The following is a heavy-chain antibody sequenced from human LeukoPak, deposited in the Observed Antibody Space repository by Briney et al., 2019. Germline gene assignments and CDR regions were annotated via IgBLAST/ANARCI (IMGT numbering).Heavy chain of an antibody. Sequence: SETLSLTCTVSGASISSSDDYWGWIRQPPGKGLEWIGSVSHSGNSFYNPSLRSRLTISVDTSKDQLSLKLTSVTAADTAVYYCVRRQLVRLYFDLWGQGTLITVSS. J-gene: IGHJ4*02. D-gene: IGHD6-6*01. V-gene: IGHV4-39*01. CDR3: VRRQLVRLYFDL. CDR1: GASISSSDDY. CDR2: VSHSGNS.